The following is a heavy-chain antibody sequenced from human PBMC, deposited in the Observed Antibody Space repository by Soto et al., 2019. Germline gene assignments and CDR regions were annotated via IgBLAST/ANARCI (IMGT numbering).Heavy chain of an antibody. CDR1: SGSIRSYY. J-gene: IGHJ5*02. CDR2: MSYNGST. D-gene: IGHD5-12*01. CDR3: ARNSGYAAGWFDP. V-gene: IGHV4-59*01. Sequence: QVQLQESGPGLVKPSETLSLTCTVSSGSIRSYYWSWIRQPPGTGLEWIGYMSYNGSTNYNPSLKSRVTISVDTSKNQFSLKLSSVTAADTAVYYCARNSGYAAGWFDPWGQGTLVTVSS.